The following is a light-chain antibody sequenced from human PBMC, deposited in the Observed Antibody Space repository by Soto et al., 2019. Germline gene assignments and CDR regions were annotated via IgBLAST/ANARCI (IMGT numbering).Light chain of an antibody. Sequence: QSVLTQPPSVSGSPGQSVTISCTGTSTDLVSYNRVSWYQQPPGTAPKLIIYEASNRPSGVPDRFSGSKSGNTASLTISGLQAADEADYYCSLYTSENTYVFGTGTKV. CDR3: SLYTSENTYV. V-gene: IGLV2-18*01. J-gene: IGLJ1*01. CDR1: STDLVSYNR. CDR2: EAS.